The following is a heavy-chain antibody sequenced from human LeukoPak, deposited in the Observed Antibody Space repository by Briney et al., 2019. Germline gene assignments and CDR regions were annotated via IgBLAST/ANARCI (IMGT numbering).Heavy chain of an antibody. J-gene: IGHJ4*02. CDR1: CVSINSYY. V-gene: IGHV4-4*07. Sequence: PSETLSLTCCVSCVSINSYYWGWVRHPAGKVLVWIGRIYTTGTTNYTPSLKSRLTMSLDTSKNHFSLKLRSVTAADTAVYYCGRQGYTASYYFVDYWSQGTVVTVS. D-gene: IGHD1-26*01. CDR3: GRQGYTASYYFVDY. CDR2: IYTTGTT.